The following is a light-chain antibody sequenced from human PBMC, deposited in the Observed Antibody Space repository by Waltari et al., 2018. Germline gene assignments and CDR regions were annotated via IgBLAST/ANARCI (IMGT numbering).Light chain of an antibody. J-gene: IGKJ2*01. CDR3: QQYDYLPPT. V-gene: IGKV1-33*01. Sequence: DIQMTQSPSSQSASVGDRVTITCQASQDITKYLNWYQQRPGKAPKLLIYDVSNLKTGVPSRFSGSGSGTDFSFTISSLQPEDLGTYYCQQYDYLPPTFGQGTRLEIK. CDR1: QDITKY. CDR2: DVS.